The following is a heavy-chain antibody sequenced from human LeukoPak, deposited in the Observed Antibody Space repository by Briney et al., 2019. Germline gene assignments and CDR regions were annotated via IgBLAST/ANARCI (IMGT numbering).Heavy chain of an antibody. D-gene: IGHD4-11*01. CDR2: IRYDGSNK. CDR1: GFTFSNYG. Sequence: PGGSLRLSCAASGFTFSNYGMHWVRHTPGKGLEWVAFIRYDGSNKYYADSVRGRFTISRDNSKNTLYLQMNILRAEDTAVYYCAAYRNSGLDYWGQGTLVTVSS. CDR3: AAYRNSGLDY. J-gene: IGHJ4*02. V-gene: IGHV3-30*02.